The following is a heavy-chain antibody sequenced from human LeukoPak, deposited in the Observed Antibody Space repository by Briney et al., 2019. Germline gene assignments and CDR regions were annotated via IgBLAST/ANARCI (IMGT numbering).Heavy chain of an antibody. CDR2: IYSSGSA. CDR3: QSRYLEWLLEY. D-gene: IGHD3-3*01. J-gene: IGHJ4*02. Sequence: SETLSLTCTASGGSINSNNYYWGWLRQPPGKGLEWIGSIYSSGSAYYNPSLKSRVTISVDTSKNQFSLRLSSVTAADTAVYYCQSRYLEWLLEYWGQGTLVTVSS. CDR1: GGSINSNNYY. V-gene: IGHV4-39*01.